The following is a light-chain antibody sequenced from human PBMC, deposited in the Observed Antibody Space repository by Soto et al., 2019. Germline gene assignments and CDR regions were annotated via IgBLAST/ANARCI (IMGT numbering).Light chain of an antibody. CDR1: QDIANL. Sequence: DIQMTQSPSSLSASVGDRVSITCQASQDIANLLNWYQQKPGKAPKLLIYDESNLKTGVPSRFSGSGSGTDFTLTISSLQPEDIATYYCQQYDNFVLTFGGGTKVEIK. J-gene: IGKJ4*01. V-gene: IGKV1-33*01. CDR3: QQYDNFVLT. CDR2: DES.